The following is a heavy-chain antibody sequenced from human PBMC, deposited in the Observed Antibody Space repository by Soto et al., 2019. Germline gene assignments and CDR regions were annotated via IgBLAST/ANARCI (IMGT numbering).Heavy chain of an antibody. CDR2: IYYSGST. CDR3: ARDRGVEYSYGYNYYYGMDV. V-gene: IGHV4-61*01. Sequence: SETLSLTCTVSGGSVSIGSYYWSCMRQPPGKGLEWIGYIYYSGSTNYNPSLKSRVTISVDTSKNQFSLELSSVTAADTAVYYCARDRGVEYSYGYNYYYGMDVWGQGTTVTVSS. J-gene: IGHJ6*02. CDR1: GGSVSIGSYY. D-gene: IGHD5-18*01.